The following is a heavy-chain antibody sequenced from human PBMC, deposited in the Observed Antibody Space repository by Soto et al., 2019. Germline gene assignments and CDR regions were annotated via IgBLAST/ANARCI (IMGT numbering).Heavy chain of an antibody. CDR1: GGTFSSYA. CDR3: ARAGDDSAYYGMDV. V-gene: IGHV1-69*06. J-gene: IGHJ6*02. Sequence: EASVKVSCKASGGTFSSYAISWVRQAPGQGLEWMGGIIPIFGTANYAQKFQGRVTITADKSTSTAYMELSSLRSEDTAVYYCARAGDDSAYYGMDVWGQGTTVTVSS. D-gene: IGHD3-10*01. CDR2: IIPIFGTA.